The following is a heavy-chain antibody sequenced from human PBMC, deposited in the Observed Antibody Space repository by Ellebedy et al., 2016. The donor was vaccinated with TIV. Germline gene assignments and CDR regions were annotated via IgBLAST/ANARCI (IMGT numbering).Heavy chain of an antibody. J-gene: IGHJ4*02. CDR2: ISWNSGSI. CDR3: AKDRDDSSGYFSQFDY. V-gene: IGHV3-9*01. D-gene: IGHD3-22*01. CDR1: GFSFDDYA. Sequence: GGSLRLSXAASGFSFDDYAMHWVRQAPGKGLEWVLGISWNSGSIGYADSVKGRFTISRDNAKNSLYLQMNSLRAEDTALYYCAKDRDDSSGYFSQFDYWGQGTLVTVSS.